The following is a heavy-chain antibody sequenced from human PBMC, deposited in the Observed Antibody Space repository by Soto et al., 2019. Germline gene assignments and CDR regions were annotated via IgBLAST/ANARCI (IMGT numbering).Heavy chain of an antibody. CDR3: ARDHADYGDSHFDY. V-gene: IGHV3-30-3*01. CDR2: ISYDGSNK. CDR1: VFTCSSYA. J-gene: IGHJ4*02. Sequence: WWSLRLSCSASVFTCSSYAMHWFRQAPGKGLEWVAVISYDGSNKYYADSVKGRFTTSRDNSKNTLYLQMNSLRAEDTAVYYCARDHADYGDSHFDYWGQGTLVTVSS. D-gene: IGHD4-17*01.